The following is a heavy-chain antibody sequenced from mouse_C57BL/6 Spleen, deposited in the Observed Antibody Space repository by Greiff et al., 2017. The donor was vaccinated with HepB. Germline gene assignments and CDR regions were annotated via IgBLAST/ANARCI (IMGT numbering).Heavy chain of an antibody. V-gene: IGHV1-64*01. J-gene: IGHJ2*01. D-gene: IGHD2-4*01. CDR1: GYTFTSYW. Sequence: QVQLQQPGAELVKPGASVKLSCKASGYTFTSYWMHWVKQRPGQGLEWIGMIHPNSGSTNYNEKFKSKATLTVDKSSSTAYMQLSSLTSEDSAVYYCAREEDYDALDYWGQGTTLTVSS. CDR2: IHPNSGST. CDR3: AREEDYDALDY.